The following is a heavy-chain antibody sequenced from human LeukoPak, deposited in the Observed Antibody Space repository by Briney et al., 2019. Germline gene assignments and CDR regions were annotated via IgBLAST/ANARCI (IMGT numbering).Heavy chain of an antibody. J-gene: IGHJ6*02. V-gene: IGHV1-46*02. Sequence: ASVKVSCKASGYTFNNRYMYWVRQAPGQGLEWMGVINPSGGSTSYAQKFQGRVTMTRDTSTRTVYMEVNSLRSEDTAVYYCARDREYSYGFYYYYGMDIWGQGTTVTVSS. CDR1: GYTFNNRY. D-gene: IGHD5-18*01. CDR3: ARDREYSYGFYYYYGMDI. CDR2: INPSGGST.